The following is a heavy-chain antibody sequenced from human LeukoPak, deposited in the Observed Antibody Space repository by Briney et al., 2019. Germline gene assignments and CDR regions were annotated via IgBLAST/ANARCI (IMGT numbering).Heavy chain of an antibody. CDR3: ARASSSSSWYYFDY. CDR2: IYSSGSI. V-gene: IGHV4-4*07. J-gene: IGHJ4*02. CDR1: GGSISSYY. D-gene: IGHD6-13*01. Sequence: SETLSLTCTVSGGSISSYYWSWTRQPAGKGLEWIGRIYSSGSINYNPSLKSRVTMSVDTSKNQFSLKLSSVTAADTAVYYCARASSSSSWYYFDYWGQGTLVTVSS.